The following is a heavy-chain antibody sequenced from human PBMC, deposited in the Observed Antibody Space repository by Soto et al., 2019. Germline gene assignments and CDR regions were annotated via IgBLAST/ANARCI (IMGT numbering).Heavy chain of an antibody. V-gene: IGHV1-69*13. Sequence: SVKVSCKASGGTFSSYAISWVRQAPGQGLEWMGGIIPIFGTANYAQKFQGRVTITADESTSTAYMELSSLRSEDTAVYYCARYSGSYRAPYYYYGMDVWGQGTTVTVPS. D-gene: IGHD1-26*01. CDR1: GGTFSSYA. CDR3: ARYSGSYRAPYYYYGMDV. CDR2: IIPIFGTA. J-gene: IGHJ6*02.